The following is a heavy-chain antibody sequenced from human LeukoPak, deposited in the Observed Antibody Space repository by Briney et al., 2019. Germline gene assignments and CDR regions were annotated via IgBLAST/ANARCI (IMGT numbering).Heavy chain of an antibody. D-gene: IGHD6-6*01. Sequence: HPGGSLRLSCAASGFTLSSYAMSWVRQAPGRGLEWVSAISGSGYSTYYADSVKGRFTISRDNSKNTLYLQMSSLRAEDTAVYYCAKVEGFSSSSGYFDYWGQGTLVTVSS. CDR3: AKVEGFSSSSGYFDY. CDR1: GFTLSSYA. CDR2: ISGSGYST. V-gene: IGHV3-23*01. J-gene: IGHJ4*02.